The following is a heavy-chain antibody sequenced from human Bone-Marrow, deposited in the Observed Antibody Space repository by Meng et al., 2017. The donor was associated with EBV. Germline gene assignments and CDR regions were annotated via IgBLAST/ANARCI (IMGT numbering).Heavy chain of an antibody. CDR2: ISASGGT. V-gene: IGHV3-23*04. CDR1: GFTFSSYV. Sequence: VQVVEYGGGLIQPGGSLRLACAASGFTFSSYVMRWVRQAPGKGLEWISTISASGGTYYADSVKGRFTISRDSSKNTLFLQMNSLRAEDTAVYYCAKGGGNSAAEYFQHWGQGTLVTVSS. J-gene: IGHJ1*01. D-gene: IGHD4-23*01. CDR3: AKGGGNSAAEYFQH.